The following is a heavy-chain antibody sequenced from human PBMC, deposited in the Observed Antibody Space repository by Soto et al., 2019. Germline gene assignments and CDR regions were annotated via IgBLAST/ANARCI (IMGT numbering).Heavy chain of an antibody. CDR1: GFTFSSYS. D-gene: IGHD2-15*01. Sequence: GGSLRLSCAASGFTFSSYSMNWVRQAPGKGLEWVSSISSSSSYIYYADSVKGRFTISRDNAKNSLYLQMNSLRAEDTAVYYCARGYCSGGSCYSPTGWFDPGGQGTLVTVSS. CDR3: ARGYCSGGSCYSPTGWFDP. CDR2: ISSSSSYI. J-gene: IGHJ5*02. V-gene: IGHV3-21*01.